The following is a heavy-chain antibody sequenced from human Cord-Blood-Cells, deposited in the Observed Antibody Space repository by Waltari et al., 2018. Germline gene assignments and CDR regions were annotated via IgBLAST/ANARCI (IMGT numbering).Heavy chain of an antibody. CDR1: GFSLSPSGVG. Sequence: QITLKESGPTLVKPTPTPPLPCTFSGFSLSPSGVGVRCCRQPPGKVLEWLALIYGDDDKRYSPSLKSRLTITKDTSKNQVVLTMTNMDPVDTATYYCAHSPLGGLGIPFDYWGQGTLVTVSS. D-gene: IGHD7-27*01. CDR2: IYGDDDK. CDR3: AHSPLGGLGIPFDY. V-gene: IGHV2-5*02. J-gene: IGHJ4*02.